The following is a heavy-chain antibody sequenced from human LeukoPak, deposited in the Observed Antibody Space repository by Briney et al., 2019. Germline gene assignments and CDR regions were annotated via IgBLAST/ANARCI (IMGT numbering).Heavy chain of an antibody. D-gene: IGHD5-18*01. J-gene: IGHJ4*02. CDR3: ARDHVDTAMFIDY. CDR2: INTNTGNP. CDR1: GYTFTSYA. V-gene: IGHV7-4-1*02. Sequence: APVKVSCKAPGYTFTSYAMNWVRQAPGQGLEWMGWINTNTGNPTYAQGFTGRFVFSLDTSVSTAYLQISSLKAEDTAVYYCARDHVDTAMFIDYWGQGTLVTVSS.